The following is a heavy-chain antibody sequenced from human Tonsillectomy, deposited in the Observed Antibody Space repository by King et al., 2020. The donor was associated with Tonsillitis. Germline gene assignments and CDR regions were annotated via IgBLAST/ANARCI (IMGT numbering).Heavy chain of an antibody. Sequence: VQLVESGGGLVQPGGSLRLSCAASGFTFTFYWMSWVRQAPGKGLEWVASVKQDGSDRNYMDSVKGRFTISRDNAKNSLYLKMNSLKAENTAVYYCARGAYCGGACDFAFDIWGQGTMVTVSP. J-gene: IGHJ3*02. CDR1: GFTFTFYW. V-gene: IGHV3-7*01. CDR3: ARGAYCGGACDFAFDI. CDR2: VKQDGSDR. D-gene: IGHD2-21*02.